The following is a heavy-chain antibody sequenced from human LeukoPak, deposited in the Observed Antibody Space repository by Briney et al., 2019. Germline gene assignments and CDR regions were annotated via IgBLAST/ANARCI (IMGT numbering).Heavy chain of an antibody. J-gene: IGHJ4*02. V-gene: IGHV5-51*01. CDR1: GYSFTNYW. CDR3: ARQFSASNFDY. D-gene: IGHD2-15*01. CDR2: INPDDSDT. Sequence: GESLQISCQGSGYSFTNYWIAWVRQMPGKGLEWVGIINPDDSDTRYSPSFQGQATISADKSTSNAYVQWSSLKASDTAMYYCARQFSASNFDYWGQGTLVTVSS.